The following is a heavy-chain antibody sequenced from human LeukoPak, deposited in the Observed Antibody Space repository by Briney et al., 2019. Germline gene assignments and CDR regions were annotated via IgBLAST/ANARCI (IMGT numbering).Heavy chain of an antibody. D-gene: IGHD3-9*01. CDR2: INPNKDCT. J-gene: IGHJ5*02. V-gene: IGHV1-2*02. Sequence: SLNESCQASGYTYTGYYMHWLRQTPGHRLAWMGWINPNKDCTNYAQKFQGRVTMTRDTSISTAYMELSRLRSDDTAVYYCARDSVFRKNLTGYYMGWFDPWGQGTLVTVSS. CDR1: GYTYTGYY. CDR3: ARDSVFRKNLTGYYMGWFDP.